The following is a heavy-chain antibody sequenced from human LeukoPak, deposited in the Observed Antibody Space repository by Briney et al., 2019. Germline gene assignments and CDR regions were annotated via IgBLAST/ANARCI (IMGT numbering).Heavy chain of an antibody. V-gene: IGHV3-23*01. CDR2: ISGSGGST. CDR3: AKVGSSGWHFDY. CDR1: GFTFSSYA. Sequence: GGSLRLSCAASGFTFSSYAMSWVRQAPGKGLEWVSAISGSGGSTYYADSMKGRFTISRDNSKNTLYLQMNSLRAEDTAVYYCAKVGSSGWHFDYWGQGTLVTVSS. J-gene: IGHJ4*02. D-gene: IGHD6-19*01.